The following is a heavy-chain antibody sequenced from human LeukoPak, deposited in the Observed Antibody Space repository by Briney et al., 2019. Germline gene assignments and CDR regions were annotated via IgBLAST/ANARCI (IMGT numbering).Heavy chain of an antibody. J-gene: IGHJ3*02. D-gene: IGHD3-9*01. V-gene: IGHV3-53*01. Sequence: PGGSLRLSCAASGFTVSSNYMSWVRQAPGKGLEWVPVIYSGGSTYYADSVKGRFTISRDNSKNTLHLQMNSLRAEDTAVYYCASRASLIDWAFDAFDIWGQGTMVTVSS. CDR1: GFTVSSNY. CDR3: ASRASLIDWAFDAFDI. CDR2: IYSGGST.